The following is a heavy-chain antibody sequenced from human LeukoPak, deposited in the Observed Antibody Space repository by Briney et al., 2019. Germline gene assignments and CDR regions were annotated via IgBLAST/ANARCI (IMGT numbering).Heavy chain of an antibody. J-gene: IGHJ6*02. CDR3: ARGQPPSYYDMDV. D-gene: IGHD6-13*01. V-gene: IGHV3-33*08. CDR1: GFTFNNFW. CDR2: IWSDGSSK. Sequence: GGSLRLSCAASGFTFNNFWMSWVRQAPGKGLEWVAVIWSDGSSKHYADSVKGRFTISRDNSKNTLYLQMNSLRAEDTAVYYCARGQPPSYYDMDVWGQGTTVSVSS.